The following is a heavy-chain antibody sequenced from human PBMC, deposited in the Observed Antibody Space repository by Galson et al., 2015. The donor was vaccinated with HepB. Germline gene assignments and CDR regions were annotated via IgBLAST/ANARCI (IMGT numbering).Heavy chain of an antibody. V-gene: IGHV6-1*01. CDR1: GDSVSSNHAV. Sequence: CAISGDSVSSNHAVWNWIRQSPSRGLEWLGRTSYRSKWIIDYATSVKSRITISPDTSRNQFSLHLSSVTPEDTAVYYCAYGSDVWGQGTAVIVSS. CDR2: TSYRSKWII. J-gene: IGHJ6*02. CDR3: AYGSDV.